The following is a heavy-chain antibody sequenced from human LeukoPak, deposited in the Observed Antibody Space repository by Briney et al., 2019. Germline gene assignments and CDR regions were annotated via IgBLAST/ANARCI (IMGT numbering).Heavy chain of an antibody. D-gene: IGHD3-10*01. CDR3: ARGGSFGTY. CDR1: GYIFTIYG. V-gene: IGHV1-18*01. Sequence: GASVKVSCKASGYIFTIYGVSWVRQAPGQGFEWMGWISGYNGNTNYAQKFQGRVTLTTDTSTSTAYMDLRSLRSDDTAVYYCARGGSFGTYWGQGTLVTVSS. J-gene: IGHJ4*02. CDR2: ISGYNGNT.